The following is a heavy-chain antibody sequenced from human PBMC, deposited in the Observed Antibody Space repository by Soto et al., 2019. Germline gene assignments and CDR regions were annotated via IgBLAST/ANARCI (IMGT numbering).Heavy chain of an antibody. CDR2: IIPILGIT. CDR1: GGTFSGYA. J-gene: IGHJ1*01. Sequence: QAQLMQSGAEVKKPGSSVKVSCKASGGTFSGYAISWVRQAPGQGLEWMGGIIPILGITNYAQKFQGRITIAADESTGTVYMVLRSLRSEATAVYYCARDPRSITGTTSSEDFQHWGQGTLVSVSS. CDR3: ARDPRSITGTTSSEDFQH. D-gene: IGHD1-20*01. V-gene: IGHV1-69*01.